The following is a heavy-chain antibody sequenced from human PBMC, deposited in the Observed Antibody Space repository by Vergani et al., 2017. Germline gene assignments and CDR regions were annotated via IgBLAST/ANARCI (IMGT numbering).Heavy chain of an antibody. CDR1: GFTFSSYE. D-gene: IGHD5-18*01. J-gene: IGHJ4*02. CDR3: AREFRNPVTAMVPFDY. CDR2: ISSSGSTI. Sequence: EVQLVESGGGLVQPGGSLRLSCAASGFTFSSYEMNWVRQAPGKGLEWVSYISSSGSTIYYADSVKGRFTISRDNAKNSLYLQMNSLSAEDTAVYYCAREFRNPVTAMVPFDYWGQGTLVTVSS. V-gene: IGHV3-48*03.